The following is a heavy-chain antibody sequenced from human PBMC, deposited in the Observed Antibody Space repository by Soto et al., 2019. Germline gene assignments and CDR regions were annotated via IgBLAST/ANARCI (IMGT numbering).Heavy chain of an antibody. CDR2: ISDYNGNT. CDR3: ARGSPTVVYGMDV. D-gene: IGHD4-17*01. CDR1: GYTFTSYG. V-gene: IGHV1-18*01. Sequence: QVQLVQSGAEVKKPGASVKVSCKASGYTFTSYGISWVRQAPGQGLEWMGWISDYNGNTNYAQKLQGRVTMTTDTYTSTAYMDLRSLRADDTAVYYCARGSPTVVYGMDVWGQGTTVTVSS. J-gene: IGHJ6*02.